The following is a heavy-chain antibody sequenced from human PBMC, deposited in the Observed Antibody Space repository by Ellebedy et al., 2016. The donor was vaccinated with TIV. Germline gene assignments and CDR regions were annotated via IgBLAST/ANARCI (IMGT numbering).Heavy chain of an antibody. V-gene: IGHV3-48*02. J-gene: IGHJ4*02. D-gene: IGHD6-19*01. CDR2: ISSSSSTM. CDR3: ARVRSGRDDY. CDR1: GFTFSSYD. Sequence: GESLKISCSASGFTFSSYDMNLARQAPGKGLEWVSYISSSSSTMYYADSVKGRFTISRDNAKNSLYLQMNSLRDEDTAIYYCARVRSGRDDYWGQGNLVTVSS.